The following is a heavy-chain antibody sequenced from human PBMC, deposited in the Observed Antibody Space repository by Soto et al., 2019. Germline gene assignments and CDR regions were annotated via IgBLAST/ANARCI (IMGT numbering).Heavy chain of an antibody. V-gene: IGHV4-31*03. J-gene: IGHJ3*02. CDR2: ISHSGST. CDR1: GGSINSGGYS. Sequence: QVQLQEAGPGLVKPSQTLSLTCTVSGGSINSGGYSWTWIRQHPGRGLEWIGYISHSGSTYYNPSLKSRVTISVDTSENQFSLKLSSVSAADTAVYYCARGGLRYFDFNAFDIWGQGTMVTVSS. CDR3: ARGGLRYFDFNAFDI. D-gene: IGHD3-9*01.